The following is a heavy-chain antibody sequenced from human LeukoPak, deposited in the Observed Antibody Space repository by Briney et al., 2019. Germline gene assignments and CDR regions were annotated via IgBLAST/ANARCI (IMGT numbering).Heavy chain of an antibody. D-gene: IGHD5-12*01. Sequence: ASVKVSCKASGYTFTGYYMHWVRQAPGQGLEWMGWINPNSGGTNYAQKFQGRVTMTRDTSISTAYMELSRLRSDDTAVYYCARFPIVATTPDRAFDIWGQGTMVTVSS. CDR1: GYTFTGYY. CDR3: ARFPIVATTPDRAFDI. J-gene: IGHJ3*02. CDR2: INPNSGGT. V-gene: IGHV1-2*02.